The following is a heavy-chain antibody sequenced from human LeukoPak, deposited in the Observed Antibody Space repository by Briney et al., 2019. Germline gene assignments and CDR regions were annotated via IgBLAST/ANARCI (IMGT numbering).Heavy chain of an antibody. D-gene: IGHD3/OR15-3a*01. Sequence: RSETLSLTCTVSGGSISSTIYYWSWIRQPPGKGLEWIGEINHSGSTNYNPSLKSRVTISVDTSKNQFSLKLSSVTAADTAVYYCASMDWYGYFDYWGQGTLVTVSS. CDR2: INHSGST. J-gene: IGHJ4*02. CDR3: ASMDWYGYFDY. CDR1: GGSISSTIYY. V-gene: IGHV4-39*07.